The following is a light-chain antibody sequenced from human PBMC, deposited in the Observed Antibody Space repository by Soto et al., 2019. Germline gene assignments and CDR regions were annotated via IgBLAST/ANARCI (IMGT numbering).Light chain of an antibody. CDR1: RRDVGGFDY. Sequence: QSALTQPASVSGSPGQSITISCPGARRDVGGFDYVPWSQQHPGKAPKLLIYEFSNRPSGVSNRFSASKSGNTASLTISGLQPDDEADYYCSSYTGRKAWVFGGGTQLTVL. CDR3: SSYTGRKAWV. CDR2: EFS. J-gene: IGLJ3*02. V-gene: IGLV2-14*01.